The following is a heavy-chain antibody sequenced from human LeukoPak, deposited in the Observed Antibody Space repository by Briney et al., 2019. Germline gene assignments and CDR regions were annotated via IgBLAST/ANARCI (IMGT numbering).Heavy chain of an antibody. CDR3: ARGCGAYCGGDDWFDP. J-gene: IGHJ5*02. V-gene: IGHV4-59*11. CDR1: GGSISSHY. CDR2: IYYSGST. D-gene: IGHD2-21*02. Sequence: SETLSLTCTVSGGSISSHYWSWIRQPPGKGLEWIGYIYYSGSTNYNPSLESRVTISVDTSKNQFSLKLSSVTAADTAVYYCARGCGAYCGGDDWFDPWGQGTLVTVSS.